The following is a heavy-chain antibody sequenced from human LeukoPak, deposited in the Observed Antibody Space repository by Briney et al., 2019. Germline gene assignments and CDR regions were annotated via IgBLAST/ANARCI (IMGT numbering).Heavy chain of an antibody. V-gene: IGHV3-64D*06. CDR3: VKTVAVAGNFDY. D-gene: IGHD6-19*01. CDR2: ISSNGGST. Sequence: PGGSQRLFCLVSGFTFSSYAMHWVRQAPGKGLEYVSAISSNGGSTYYADSVKGRFIISRDNSKNTLYLQMSSLRAEDTAVYYCVKTVAVAGNFDYWGQGTLVTVSS. J-gene: IGHJ4*02. CDR1: GFTFSSYA.